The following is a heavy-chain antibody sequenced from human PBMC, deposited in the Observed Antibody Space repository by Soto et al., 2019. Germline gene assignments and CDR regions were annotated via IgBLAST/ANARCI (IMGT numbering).Heavy chain of an antibody. D-gene: IGHD6-13*01. V-gene: IGHV3-23*01. CDR1: GFTFSSYA. Sequence: EVQLLESGGGLVQPGGSLGLSCAASGFTFSSYAMSWVRQAPGKGLEWVSSISAGGGSTYYADSVKGRFTISRDNSKNPLYLQMNSLRAEDTAVYYCAKRLIYSSSWYYFDYWGQGTLVTVSS. CDR3: AKRLIYSSSWYYFDY. J-gene: IGHJ4*02. CDR2: ISAGGGST.